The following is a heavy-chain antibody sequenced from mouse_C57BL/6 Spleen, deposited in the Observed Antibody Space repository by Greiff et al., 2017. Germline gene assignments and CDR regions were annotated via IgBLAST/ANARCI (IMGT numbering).Heavy chain of an antibody. J-gene: IGHJ2*01. CDR3: ARGGITTVVSDY. Sequence: VQLQQSGAELVRPGTSVKVSCKASGYAFTNYLIEWVKQRPGQGLEWIGVIYPGSGGTNYNEKFKGKATLTADKSSSTAYMQLSSLTSEDSAVYFCARGGITTVVSDYWGQGTTLTVSS. V-gene: IGHV1-54*01. CDR2: IYPGSGGT. CDR1: GYAFTNYL. D-gene: IGHD1-1*01.